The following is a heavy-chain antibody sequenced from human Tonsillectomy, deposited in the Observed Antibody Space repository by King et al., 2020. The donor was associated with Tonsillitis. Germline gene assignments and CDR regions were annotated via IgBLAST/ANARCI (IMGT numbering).Heavy chain of an antibody. CDR2: INPSGGST. J-gene: IGHJ6*02. D-gene: IGHD2-2*01. V-gene: IGHV1-46*03. Sequence: VQLVESGAEVKKPGASVKVSCKASGYTFTSYYMHWVRQAPGQGLEWMGIINPSGGSTSYAQKFQGRVTMTRDTSTSTVYMELSSLRSEDTAVYYCARGLRYCSSTSCYAHYGMDVWGQGTTVTVSS. CDR3: ARGLRYCSSTSCYAHYGMDV. CDR1: GYTFTSYY.